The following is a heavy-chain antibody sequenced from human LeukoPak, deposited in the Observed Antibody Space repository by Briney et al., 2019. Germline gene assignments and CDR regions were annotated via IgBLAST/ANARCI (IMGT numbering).Heavy chain of an antibody. D-gene: IGHD1-26*01. Sequence: GGSLRLSCAASGFTFSDNSMNWVRQAPGKGLEWLSYISSSSSTMYYADSVKGRFTISKDNAKNSLYLQMNSLRAEDTAVYYCAGRVGATWVDYWGQGTLVTVSS. V-gene: IGHV3-48*04. CDR2: ISSSSSTM. J-gene: IGHJ4*02. CDR1: GFTFSDNS. CDR3: AGRVGATWVDY.